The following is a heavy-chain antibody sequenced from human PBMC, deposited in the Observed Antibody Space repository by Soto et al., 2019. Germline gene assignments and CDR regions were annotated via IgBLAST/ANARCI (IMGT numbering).Heavy chain of an antibody. V-gene: IGHV3-48*02. CDR2: ISTTSGTI. Sequence: EAHLVESGGVLVHPGGSMRLSCTGSDFPFNSYNMNWVRQAPGKGLEWIAYISTTSGTIYYADPVKGRFTISRDNAKNSLFLQMDSLRDADTSVYFCASSRGFYSGVDLWGQGTTVTVSS. CDR1: DFPFNSYN. J-gene: IGHJ6*02. D-gene: IGHD2-2*01. CDR3: ASSRGFYSGVDL.